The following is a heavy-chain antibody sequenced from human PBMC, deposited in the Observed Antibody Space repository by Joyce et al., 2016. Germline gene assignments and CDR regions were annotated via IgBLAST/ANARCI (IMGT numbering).Heavy chain of an antibody. Sequence: EVQLVESGGGLVQPGGSLRLSCAASKFTFSNYWMSWVRQARGKGLEWGANIKQDGSEKDYVDSVKGRFTISRDNAKNSLYLQMNSLRAEDTAVYYCARVRDYYGSGSQPLDYWGQGTLVTVSS. CDR2: IKQDGSEK. D-gene: IGHD3-10*01. CDR3: ARVRDYYGSGSQPLDY. J-gene: IGHJ4*02. CDR1: KFTFSNYW. V-gene: IGHV3-7*01.